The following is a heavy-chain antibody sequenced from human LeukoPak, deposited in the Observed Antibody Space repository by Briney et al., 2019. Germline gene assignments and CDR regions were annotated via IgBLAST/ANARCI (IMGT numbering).Heavy chain of an antibody. CDR1: GFTFSSYG. Sequence: GGSLRLSCAASGFTFSSYGMHWVRQAPGKGLEWVAFIRYDGSNKYYADSVKGRFTISRDNSKNTLYLQMNSLRAEDTAVYYCAKDEEGSSWYKANYYYYMDVWGKGTTVTVSS. CDR2: IRYDGSNK. CDR3: AKDEEGSSWYKANYYYYMDV. J-gene: IGHJ6*03. D-gene: IGHD6-13*01. V-gene: IGHV3-30*02.